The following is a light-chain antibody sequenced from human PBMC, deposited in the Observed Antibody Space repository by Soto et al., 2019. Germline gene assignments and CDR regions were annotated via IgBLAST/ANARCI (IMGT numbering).Light chain of an antibody. V-gene: IGKV3-20*01. Sequence: EIVLTQSPGTLSLSPGQRATLSCRASQSVTSSYLAWYQQKPGQAPRLLIYDASSRATGIPARFSGSGSGTDFTHTISRLEPEDFAVYYCQQCCSSPRTFGQGTKVEIK. CDR1: QSVTSSY. CDR3: QQCCSSPRT. CDR2: DAS. J-gene: IGKJ1*01.